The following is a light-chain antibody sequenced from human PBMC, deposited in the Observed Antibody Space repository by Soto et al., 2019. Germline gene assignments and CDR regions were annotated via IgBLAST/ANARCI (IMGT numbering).Light chain of an antibody. CDR3: LQARQTLMYT. CDR1: QNLLHSNGYNY. V-gene: IGKV2-28*01. CDR2: LGS. Sequence: DIVMTQSPLSLPVTPGEPASISCRSSQNLLHSNGYNYVDWYLQKPGQSPQLLIYLGSTRASGVPDGFSGSGSGTDFTLRISRVEAEDVGVYYCLQARQTLMYTFGQGTRLESK. J-gene: IGKJ5*01.